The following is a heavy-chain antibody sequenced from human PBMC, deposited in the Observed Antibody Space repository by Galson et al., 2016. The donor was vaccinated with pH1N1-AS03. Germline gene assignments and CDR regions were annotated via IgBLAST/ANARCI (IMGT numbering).Heavy chain of an antibody. J-gene: IGHJ4*02. CDR3: LRASDY. CDR2: ISKDARGK. V-gene: IGHV3-30*03. Sequence: SLRLSCAASGFTFSDSGMHWVRQPPGKGLEWVAVISKDARGKFYADSVKGRFTISRDNAKNSLYLQMNSLRADDTAVYYCLRASDYWGQGTLVTVSS. CDR1: GFTFSDSG.